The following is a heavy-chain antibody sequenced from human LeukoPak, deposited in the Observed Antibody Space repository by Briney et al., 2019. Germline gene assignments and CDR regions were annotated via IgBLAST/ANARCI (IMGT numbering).Heavy chain of an antibody. J-gene: IGHJ4*02. V-gene: IGHV4-4*09. CDR1: GGSISSYY. CDR3: ARQTNYDSPEYI. Sequence: PSETLSLTCTVSGGSISSYYWSWIRQTPGKGLEWIGYIYISGSTNYNPSLKSRVTISVDTSKNQFSLKLSSVTAADTAVYYCARQTNYDSPEYIWGQGTLVTVSS. D-gene: IGHD3-22*01. CDR2: IYISGST.